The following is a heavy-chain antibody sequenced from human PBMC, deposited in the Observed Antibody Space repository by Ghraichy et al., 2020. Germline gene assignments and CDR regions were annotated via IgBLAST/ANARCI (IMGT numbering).Heavy chain of an antibody. CDR3: GKDLVRIQLWSPLDY. J-gene: IGHJ4*02. CDR2: ISYDGSNK. CDR1: GFTFSSYG. D-gene: IGHD5-18*01. Sequence: GESLNISCAASGFTFSSYGMHWVRQAPGKGLEWVAVISYDGSNKYYADSVKGRFTISRDNSKNTLYLQMNSLRAEDTAVYYCGKDLVRIQLWSPLDYWGQGTLVTVSS. V-gene: IGHV3-30*18.